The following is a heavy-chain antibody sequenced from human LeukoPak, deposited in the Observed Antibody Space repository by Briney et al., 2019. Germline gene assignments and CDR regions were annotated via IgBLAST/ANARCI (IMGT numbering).Heavy chain of an antibody. J-gene: IGHJ3*02. V-gene: IGHV4-61*08. Sequence: SETLSLTCTVSGYSISSGDYWSWIRQPPGKGLEWIGYIYYSGSTNYNPSLKSRVTISVDTSKNQFSLKLSSVTAADTAVYYCARLYDFNAFDIWGQGTMVTVSS. D-gene: IGHD3/OR15-3a*01. CDR2: IYYSGST. CDR1: GYSISSGDY. CDR3: ARLYDFNAFDI.